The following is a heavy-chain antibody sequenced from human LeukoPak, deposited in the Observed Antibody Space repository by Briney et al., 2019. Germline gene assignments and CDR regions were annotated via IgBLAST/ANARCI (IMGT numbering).Heavy chain of an antibody. CDR1: GLTFSSYE. Sequence: GGSLRLSCAATGLTFSSYEMNSVRKAPRKGLECVSYIGSSVSTIYYADSVKGRFTISRDNAKNSLYLQMNSLRAEDTAVYYCARGGNYYDSSGYYYGFDYWGQGTLVTVSS. J-gene: IGHJ4*02. CDR2: IGSSVSTI. V-gene: IGHV3-48*03. D-gene: IGHD3-22*01. CDR3: ARGGNYYDSSGYYYGFDY.